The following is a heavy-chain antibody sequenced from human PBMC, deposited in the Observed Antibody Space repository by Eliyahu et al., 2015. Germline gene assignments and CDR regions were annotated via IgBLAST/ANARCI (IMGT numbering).Heavy chain of an antibody. CDR2: ISGSGGST. CDR3: AGSEEGAFDI. Sequence: EVQLLESGGGLVQPGGSLRXXCAXSGFTFSSYAMSWVRQAPGKGLEWVSAISGSGGSTYYADSVKGRFTISRDNSKNTLYLQMNSLRAEDTAVYYCAGSEEGAFDIWGQGTMVTVSS. V-gene: IGHV3-23*01. CDR1: GFTFSSYA. J-gene: IGHJ3*02.